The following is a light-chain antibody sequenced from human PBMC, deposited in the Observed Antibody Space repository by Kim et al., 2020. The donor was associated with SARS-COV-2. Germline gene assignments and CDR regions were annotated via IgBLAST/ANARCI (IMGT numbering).Light chain of an antibody. CDR1: MGSIDDNY. J-gene: IGLJ2*01. CDR2: EDD. V-gene: IGLV6-57*03. Sequence: VSTSCPRRMGSIDDNYVQWYQQLPGGVPTAVIYEDDQRPSGVSDRFSGSIDNSSNSASLTISGLRTEDEADYYCQSYNRDNVLFGGGTQLTVL. CDR3: QSYNRDNVL.